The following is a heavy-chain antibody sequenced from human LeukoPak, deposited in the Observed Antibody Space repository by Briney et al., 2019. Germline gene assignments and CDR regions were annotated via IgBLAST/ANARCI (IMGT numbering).Heavy chain of an antibody. D-gene: IGHD6-19*01. CDR2: ISYDGSNK. J-gene: IGHJ4*02. CDR1: GFTFSSYA. Sequence: PGGSLRLSCAASGFTFSSYAMHWVRQAPGKGLEWVAVISYDGSNKYYADSVKSRFTISRDNSKNTLYLQMNNLRAEDTAVYYCARDRRSYSSGWYLDYGFDYWGQGTLVTVSS. V-gene: IGHV3-30*14. CDR3: ARDRRSYSSGWYLDYGFDY.